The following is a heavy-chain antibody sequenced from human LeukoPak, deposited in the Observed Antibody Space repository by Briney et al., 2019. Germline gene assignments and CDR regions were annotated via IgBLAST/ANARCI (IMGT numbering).Heavy chain of an antibody. CDR3: ARDDHNVLTDNSDY. J-gene: IGHJ4*02. CDR2: INWDNGGI. V-gene: IGHV3-9*01. Sequence: GGSLRLSCAVSGFNLVDYAMHWVRQAPGRGLEWVSGINWDNGGIVYAESVRGRFTVSRDNAKNSLYLQMNSLRPEDTALYYCARDDHNVLTDNSDYWGQGTLVTVSS. D-gene: IGHD3-9*01. CDR1: GFNLVDYA.